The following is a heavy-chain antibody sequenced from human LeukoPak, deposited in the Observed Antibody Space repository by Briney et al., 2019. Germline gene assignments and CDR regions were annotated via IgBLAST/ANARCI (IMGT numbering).Heavy chain of an antibody. CDR2: ISYDGSNK. Sequence: PGGSLRLSCAASGFTFSSYGMHWVRQAPGKGLEWVAVISYDGSNKYYADSVKGRFTISRDNSKNTLYLQMNSLRAEDTAVYYCARDPGAPRITVTHLRAGFDYWGQGTLVTVSS. V-gene: IGHV3-30*03. CDR3: ARDPGAPRITVTHLRAGFDY. D-gene: IGHD4-17*01. CDR1: GFTFSSYG. J-gene: IGHJ4*02.